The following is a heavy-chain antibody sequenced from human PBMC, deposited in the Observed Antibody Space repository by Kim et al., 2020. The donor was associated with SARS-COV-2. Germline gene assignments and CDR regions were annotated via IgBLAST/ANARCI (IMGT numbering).Heavy chain of an antibody. CDR3: ARGYGSGSPYGMDV. CDR1: GGSISSGGYS. D-gene: IGHD3-10*01. J-gene: IGHJ6*04. CDR2: IYYSGST. Sequence: SETLSLTCAVSGGSISSGGYSWSWIRQPPGKGLEWIGYIYYSGSTYYNPSLKSRVTISVDRSKNQFSLKLSSVTAADTAVYYCARGYGSGSPYGMDVWGKGTTVTVPS. V-gene: IGHV4-30-2*01.